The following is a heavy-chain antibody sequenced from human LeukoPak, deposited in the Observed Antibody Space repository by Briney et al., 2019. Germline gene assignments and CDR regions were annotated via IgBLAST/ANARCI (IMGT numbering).Heavy chain of an antibody. CDR2: FDPEDGET. D-gene: IGHD6-19*01. V-gene: IGHV1-24*01. CDR1: GYTLTELS. J-gene: IGHJ4*02. CDR3: ATGVAVAGPADY. Sequence: ASVKVSCKVSGYTLTELSMHCVRQAPGKGLEWMGGFDPEDGETIYAQKFQGRVTMTEDTSTDTAYMELSSLRSEDTAVYYCATGVAVAGPADYWGQGTLVTVSS.